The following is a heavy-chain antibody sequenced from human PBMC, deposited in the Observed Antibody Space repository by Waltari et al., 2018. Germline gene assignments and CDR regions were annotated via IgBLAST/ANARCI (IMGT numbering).Heavy chain of an antibody. CDR3: ARGDEDGYFDY. CDR1: GYTFTSYG. J-gene: IGHJ4*02. Sequence: QVQLVQSGAEVKKPGASVKDTCKASGYTFTSYGIRYVRQAPGHGLEGMGWSSAYNGNTNYAQKLQGRVTMTTDTSTSTAYMELRGLRSDDTAVYYCARGDEDGYFDYWGQGTLVTVSS. CDR2: SSAYNGNT. V-gene: IGHV1-18*01.